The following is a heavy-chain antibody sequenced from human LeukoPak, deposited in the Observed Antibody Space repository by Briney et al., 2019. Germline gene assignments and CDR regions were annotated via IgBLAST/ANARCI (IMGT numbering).Heavy chain of an antibody. D-gene: IGHD3-10*01. V-gene: IGHV3-53*01. CDR1: GFTVRDGY. Sequence: GGSLRLSCAASGFTVRDGYMSWVRQAPGKRLEWLAFIYVSGTTFYAASVKGRFTISRDNAKNTVYLQMNNLRAEDTALYYCGRHAYGGSPPLCWGQGALVTVSS. J-gene: IGHJ4*02. CDR3: GRHAYGGSPPLC. CDR2: IYVSGTT.